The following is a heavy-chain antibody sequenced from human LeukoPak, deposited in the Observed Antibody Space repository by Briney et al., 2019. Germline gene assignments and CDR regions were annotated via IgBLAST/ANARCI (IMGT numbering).Heavy chain of an antibody. CDR2: IYTSGST. D-gene: IGHD3-9*01. Sequence: PSETLPLTCTVSGGSISSGSYYWSWIRQPAGKGLEWIGRIYTSGSTNYNPSLKSRVTISVDTSKNQFSLKLSSVTAADTAVYYCARRVADWAEGAFDIWGQGTMVTVSS. CDR3: ARRVADWAEGAFDI. J-gene: IGHJ3*02. V-gene: IGHV4-61*02. CDR1: GGSISSGSYY.